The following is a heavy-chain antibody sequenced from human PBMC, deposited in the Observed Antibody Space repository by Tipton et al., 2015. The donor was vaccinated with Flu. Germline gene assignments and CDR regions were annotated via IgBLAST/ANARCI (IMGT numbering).Heavy chain of an antibody. Sequence: TLSLTCSVSGYPIASDYFWGWIRQSPGKGLEWIGRIYSTGMTKYNPSLKSQVTISLDTSKNQFSLKMKSVTATDMAVYYCARRDYSNYVSDPKSWFDPWGQGTLVAVSS. CDR1: GYPIASDYF. V-gene: IGHV4-38-2*01. CDR2: IYSTGMT. J-gene: IGHJ5*02. CDR3: ARRDYSNYVSDPKSWFDP. D-gene: IGHD4-11*01.